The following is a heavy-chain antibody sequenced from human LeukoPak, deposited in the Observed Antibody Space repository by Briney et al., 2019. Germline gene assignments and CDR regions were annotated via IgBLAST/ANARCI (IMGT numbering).Heavy chain of an antibody. Sequence: ASVKVSCKTSGYTFTDFYMYWVRQAPGQGLDYMGWIKLDSGGTNYAPKLQGRVTMTRDTSVSTAYMELRSLSSDDTAVYYCARGNPGRGSFLYDYWGQGTLVTASS. CDR3: ARGNPGRGSFLYDY. D-gene: IGHD2-8*02. V-gene: IGHV1-2*02. CDR1: GYTFTDFY. J-gene: IGHJ4*02. CDR2: IKLDSGGT.